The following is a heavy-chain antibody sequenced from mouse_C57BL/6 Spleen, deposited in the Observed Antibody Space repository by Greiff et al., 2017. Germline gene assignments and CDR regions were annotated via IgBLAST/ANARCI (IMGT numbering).Heavy chain of an antibody. Sequence: VQLQQSGAELVRPGASVTLSCKASGYTFTDYEMHWVKQTPVHGLEWIGAIDPETGGTAYNQKFKGKAILTADKSSSTAYMELRSLTSEDSAVYYCTKRYGNPFDYWGQGTTLTVSS. CDR3: TKRYGNPFDY. J-gene: IGHJ2*01. V-gene: IGHV1-15*01. D-gene: IGHD2-10*02. CDR1: GYTFTDYE. CDR2: IDPETGGT.